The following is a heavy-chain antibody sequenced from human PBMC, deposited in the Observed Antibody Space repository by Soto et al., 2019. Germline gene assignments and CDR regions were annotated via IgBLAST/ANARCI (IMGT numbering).Heavy chain of an antibody. J-gene: IGHJ5*02. CDR3: ARGYCTTTICDPWFDP. D-gene: IGHD2-2*01. Sequence: GESLKISCTGVGYSFTSYWIGWVRQMPGKGPEWMGIIYPGDSDTRYSPSFQGQVTISADKTITTAYLQWSSLKASDTAMYYCARGYCTTTICDPWFDPWGQGTLVTVSS. CDR1: GYSFTSYW. V-gene: IGHV5-51*01. CDR2: IYPGDSDT.